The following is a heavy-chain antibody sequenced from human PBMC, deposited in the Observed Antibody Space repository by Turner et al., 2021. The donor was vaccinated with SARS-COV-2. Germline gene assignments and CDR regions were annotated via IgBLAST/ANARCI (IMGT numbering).Heavy chain of an antibody. D-gene: IGHD6-25*01. CDR2: FCAGGGSP. Sequence: EVQLLESGGGLVQPGGSRSRSCAASGFTFSSYAMSWVRQAPGNGLEWVSAFCAGGGSPYYADSVKGRFTISRDNSKNTLYLQMNILRAEDTAVYYCAKVPPSGDYFDYWGQGTLVTVSS. CDR3: AKVPPSGDYFDY. J-gene: IGHJ4*02. V-gene: IGHV3-23*01. CDR1: GFTFSSYA.